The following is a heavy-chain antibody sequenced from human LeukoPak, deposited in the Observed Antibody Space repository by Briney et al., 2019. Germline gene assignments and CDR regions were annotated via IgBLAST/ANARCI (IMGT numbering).Heavy chain of an antibody. V-gene: IGHV1-2*02. CDR1: GYTFTDYY. D-gene: IGHD3-3*01. J-gene: IGHJ5*02. CDR3: ARADFIDAGPYLIAP. Sequence: ASVRVSCKTSGYTFTDYYIHWVRQAPGQGLEWMGWINSKPGRTRFARTLQGRVTMTRDPSITTVYMDMAWLTSDDTAIYFCARADFIDAGPYLIAPWGQGTLVTVSS. CDR2: INSKPGRT.